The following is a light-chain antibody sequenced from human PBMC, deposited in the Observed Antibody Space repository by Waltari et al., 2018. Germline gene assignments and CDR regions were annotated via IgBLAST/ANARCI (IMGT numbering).Light chain of an antibody. V-gene: IGKV3-15*01. CDR1: QSIRSS. J-gene: IGKJ2*01. CDR3: QHYVGWPPAYT. CDR2: GAS. Sequence: IVMTQSPVTLSVSPGEVATLSCRASQSIRSSLAWYQQRPGQAPRLLIYGASTRATGIAARFRGSGYGTEFSLTISSLQSEDFGIYYCQHYVGWPPAYTFGQGTKLEIK.